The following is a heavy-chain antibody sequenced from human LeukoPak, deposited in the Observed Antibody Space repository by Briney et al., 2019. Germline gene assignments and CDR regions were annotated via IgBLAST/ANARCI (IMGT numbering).Heavy chain of an antibody. J-gene: IGHJ4*02. CDR2: ISFDGGSK. CDR3: ARSRDGYDSHFDY. V-gene: IGHV3-30-3*01. D-gene: IGHD5-24*01. CDR1: GFTFSNYA. Sequence: GGSLRLSCAASGFTFSNYAMHWVRQAPGKGLEWVAVISFDGGSKYYADSVKGRFTISRDNSKNTLYLQMNSLRAEDTAVYYCARSRDGYDSHFDYSGQGTLVTVSS.